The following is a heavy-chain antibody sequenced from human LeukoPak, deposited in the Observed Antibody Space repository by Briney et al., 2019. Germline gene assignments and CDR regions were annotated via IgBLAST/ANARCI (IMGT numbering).Heavy chain of an antibody. Sequence: HAGGSLILSCAASGFTFSSYAMSWVRQAPGKGLEWVSSISGSGGSTYSADSVKGRFTISRDNSKNTLYLQMNSLRAEDTAVYYCANPPLEPPFDYWGQGTLVTVSS. CDR3: ANPPLEPPFDY. J-gene: IGHJ4*02. D-gene: IGHD1-1*01. CDR2: ISGSGGST. V-gene: IGHV3-23*01. CDR1: GFTFSSYA.